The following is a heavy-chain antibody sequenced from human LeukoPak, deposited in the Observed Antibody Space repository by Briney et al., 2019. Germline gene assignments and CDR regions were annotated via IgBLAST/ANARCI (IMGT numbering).Heavy chain of an antibody. V-gene: IGHV3-33*01. CDR3: AGDTPPGGDYYFDY. CDR1: GFIFSIYG. CDR2: IWNAGTKT. J-gene: IGHJ4*02. Sequence: GGSLSLSCAASGFIFSIYGMHWVRQAPGKGREWVALIWNAGTKTYYADSVKGPFTISRDNSKNTLYQQMNSLRAEDTAVYYCAGDTPPGGDYYFDYWGQGTLVIVSS. D-gene: IGHD3-16*01.